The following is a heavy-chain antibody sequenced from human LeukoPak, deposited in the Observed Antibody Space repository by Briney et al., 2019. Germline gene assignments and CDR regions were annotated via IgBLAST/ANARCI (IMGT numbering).Heavy chain of an antibody. J-gene: IGHJ4*02. CDR3: ARGGGTPTTVVTPFDY. CDR2: IFHSGST. D-gene: IGHD4-23*01. Sequence: SETLSLTCAVSGGSISNNNWWSWVRQPPGKGLGWMGEIFHSGSTNYSPSLRSRVTISVDKSKNQFSLKLNSVTAADTAVYYCARGGGTPTTVVTPFDYWGQGTLVTVSS. V-gene: IGHV4-4*02. CDR1: GGSISNNNW.